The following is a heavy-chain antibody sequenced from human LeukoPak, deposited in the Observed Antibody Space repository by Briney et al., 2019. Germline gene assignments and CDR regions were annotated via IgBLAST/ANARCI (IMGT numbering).Heavy chain of an antibody. CDR2: ISSSGNSI. CDR1: GFTFSDYY. V-gene: IGHV3-11*01. D-gene: IGHD5-24*01. CDR3: AKDDGWVQYAN. Sequence: GGSLRLSCAASGFTFSDYYMSWIRQAPGKGLEWVSYISSSGNSIPYADSVKGRFTISRDNSKSTLYLQMNSLRAEDTAVYYCAKDDGWVQYANWGQGTLVTVSS. J-gene: IGHJ4*02.